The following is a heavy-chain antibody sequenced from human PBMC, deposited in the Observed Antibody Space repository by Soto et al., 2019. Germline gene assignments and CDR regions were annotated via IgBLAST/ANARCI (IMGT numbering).Heavy chain of an antibody. J-gene: IGHJ4*02. V-gene: IGHV2-5*02. CDR3: ARSYHATGTTFDY. Sequence: QITLKESVPTLVKPTQPLTLTCTVSEFSLSSSGVGVGWIRQPPGKALEWLAIIYWDDDKRYSPSLTSRLTITTDTPNKQVVLTMTNMDPVDTGTYYCARSYHATGTTFDYWGQGTLVTVSS. CDR2: IYWDDDK. D-gene: IGHD1-1*01. CDR1: EFSLSSSGVG.